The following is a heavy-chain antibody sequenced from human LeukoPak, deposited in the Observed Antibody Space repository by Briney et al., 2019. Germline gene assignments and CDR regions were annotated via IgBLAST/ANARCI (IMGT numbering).Heavy chain of an antibody. CDR1: GFTFSSYW. CDR2: INSDGSST. D-gene: IGHD3-22*01. V-gene: IGHV3-74*01. Sequence: QTGGSLRLSCAASGFTFSSYWMHWVRQAPGKGLVWVSRINSDGSSTSYADFVKGRFTISRDNAKNTLYLQMNSLRAEDTAVYYCARDPPNHYYDSSGLPDYWGQGTLVTVSS. CDR3: ARDPPNHYYDSSGLPDY. J-gene: IGHJ4*02.